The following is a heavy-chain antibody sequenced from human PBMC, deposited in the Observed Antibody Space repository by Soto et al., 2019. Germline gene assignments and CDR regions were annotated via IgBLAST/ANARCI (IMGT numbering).Heavy chain of an antibody. Sequence: SVKVSCKASGYTFTSYAMHWVRQAPGQRLEWLGWINAGNGNTKYSQKFQGRVTLTEDTSTDTAYMELSSLRSADTAVYYCARDIKRSWFDPWGQGTLVTVSS. CDR3: ARDIKRSWFDP. J-gene: IGHJ5*02. CDR1: GYTFTSYA. CDR2: INAGNGNT. V-gene: IGHV1-3*01.